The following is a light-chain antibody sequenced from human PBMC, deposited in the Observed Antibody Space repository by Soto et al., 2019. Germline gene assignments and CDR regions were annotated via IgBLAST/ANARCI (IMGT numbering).Light chain of an antibody. CDR3: QQYGSLPPEFT. CDR2: GAS. CDR1: QSISSNY. Sequence: EIVLTQSPGTLSLSAGERATLSCRASQSISSNYLAWYQQKPGQAPRLLIFGASYRATGIPDRFSGSGSGTDFTLTISRLEPEDFAVYYCQQYGSLPPEFTFGPGTKVDIK. V-gene: IGKV3-20*01. J-gene: IGKJ3*01.